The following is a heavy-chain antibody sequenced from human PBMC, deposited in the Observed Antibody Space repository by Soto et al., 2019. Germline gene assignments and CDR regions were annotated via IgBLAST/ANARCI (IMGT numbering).Heavy chain of an antibody. CDR1: GFTFSSYG. J-gene: IGHJ5*02. D-gene: IGHD4-4*01. Sequence: QVQLVESGGGVVQPGRSLRLSCAASGFTFSSYGMHWVRQAPGKGLEWVAVIWYDGSNKYYADSVEGRFTISRDNSKNTLYLQMNSLRAEDTAVYYCASWRLQGFDPWGQGTLVTVYS. CDR2: IWYDGSNK. CDR3: ASWRLQGFDP. V-gene: IGHV3-33*01.